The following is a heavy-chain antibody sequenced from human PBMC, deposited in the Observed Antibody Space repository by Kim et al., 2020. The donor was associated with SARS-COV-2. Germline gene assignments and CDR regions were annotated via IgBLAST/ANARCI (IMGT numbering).Heavy chain of an antibody. CDR2: ISGSGGST. Sequence: GGSLRLSCAASGFTFSSYAMSWVRQAPGKGLEWVSAISGSGGSTYYADSVKGRFTISRDNSKNTLYLQMNSLRAEDTAVYYCAKDVYTGGITMIVVVIKGFDYWGQGTLVTVSS. CDR1: GFTFSSYA. J-gene: IGHJ4*02. V-gene: IGHV3-23*01. CDR3: AKDVYTGGITMIVVVIKGFDY. D-gene: IGHD3-22*01.